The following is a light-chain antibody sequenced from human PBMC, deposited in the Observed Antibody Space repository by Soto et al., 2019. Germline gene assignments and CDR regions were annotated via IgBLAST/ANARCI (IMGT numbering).Light chain of an antibody. Sequence: EIVLTQSPGTLSLSPGERATLSCRASQSVSSSYLAWYQQKPGQAPRLLIYGASSRATGIPDRFSGSGSGTDFTLTISRLEHEDVAVYYCQQYGSSLTWTVGQGTKVEIK. V-gene: IGKV3-20*01. CDR1: QSVSSSY. CDR2: GAS. J-gene: IGKJ1*01. CDR3: QQYGSSLTWT.